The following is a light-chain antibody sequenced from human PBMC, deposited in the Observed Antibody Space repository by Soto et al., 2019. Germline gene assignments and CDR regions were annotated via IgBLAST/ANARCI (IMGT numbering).Light chain of an antibody. CDR3: QQYKNGPPWT. CDR2: GAS. CDR1: QSVSSN. J-gene: IGKJ1*01. Sequence: EIVMTQSPATLSVSPGERATLSCRASQSVSSNLAWYQQKPGQAPRLLIYGASTRATGIPARFSGSGSGTEFTLTISSRQSEDLAVYVCQQYKNGPPWTFGRGTKVDIK. V-gene: IGKV3-15*01.